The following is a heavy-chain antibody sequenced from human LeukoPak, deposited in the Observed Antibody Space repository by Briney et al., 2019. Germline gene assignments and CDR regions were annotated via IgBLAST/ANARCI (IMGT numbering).Heavy chain of an antibody. D-gene: IGHD2-15*01. Sequence: SVKVSCKASGGTFSSYAITWVRQAPGQGLEWMGGIIPIFGTANYAQKFQGRVTITADESTSTAYMELSRLTSEDTAVYYCARMSGYCSGDSCYGNNWFDPWGQGTLVTVSS. CDR2: IIPIFGTA. CDR3: ARMSGYCSGDSCYGNNWFDP. J-gene: IGHJ5*02. V-gene: IGHV1-69*13. CDR1: GGTFSSYA.